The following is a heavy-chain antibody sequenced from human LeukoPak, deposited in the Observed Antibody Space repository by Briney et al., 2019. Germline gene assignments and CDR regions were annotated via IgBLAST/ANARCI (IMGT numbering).Heavy chain of an antibody. CDR1: GFTFSSYW. CDR2: IKQDGSEK. Sequence: GGSLRLSCAASGFTFSSYWMSWVRQAPGKGLEWVANIKQDGSEKYYVDSVKGRFTISRDNAKNSLYLQMNSLRAEDTAVYYCASERGWEWSGYRDFELDYWGQGTLVTVSS. CDR3: ASERGWEWSGYRDFELDY. D-gene: IGHD3-3*01. J-gene: IGHJ4*02. V-gene: IGHV3-7*01.